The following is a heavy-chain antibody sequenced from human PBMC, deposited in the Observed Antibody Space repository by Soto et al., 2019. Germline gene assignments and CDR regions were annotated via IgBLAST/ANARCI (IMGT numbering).Heavy chain of an antibody. Sequence: GGSLRLSGAASGFTFSSYAIHWVRQAPGKGLEYVSAISSNGGSTYYANSVKGRFTISRDNSKNTLYLQMGSLRAEDMAVYYSGSTNNNPSRKSRVTISVDTSKNQFSLKLSSVTAADTAVYYCARHWANSITIYGVVLPDTQNNWFDPWGQGTLVTVSS. CDR1: GFTFSSYA. D-gene: IGHD3-10*01. CDR2: ISSNGGST. CDR3: GSTNNNPSRKSRVTISVDTSKNQFSLKLSSVTAADTAVYYCARHWANSITIYGVVLPDTQNNWFDP. J-gene: IGHJ5*02. V-gene: IGHV3-64*01.